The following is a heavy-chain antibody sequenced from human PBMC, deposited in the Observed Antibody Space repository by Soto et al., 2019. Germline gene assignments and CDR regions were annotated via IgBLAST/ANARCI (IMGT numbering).Heavy chain of an antibody. CDR1: GFTFSSYA. J-gene: IGHJ5*02. CDR3: AKDAQGTRPDWFDP. CDR2: ISGSGGTT. Sequence: EVQLLESGGGLVQPGGSLRLSCAASGFTFSSYAMTWIRQAPGKGLGWVSSISGSGGTTYDAASVKGRFAISRDNSKNTLYLQMNSLRAEDTAVYYCAKDAQGTRPDWFDPWGQGTLVTVSS. V-gene: IGHV3-23*01. D-gene: IGHD2-2*01.